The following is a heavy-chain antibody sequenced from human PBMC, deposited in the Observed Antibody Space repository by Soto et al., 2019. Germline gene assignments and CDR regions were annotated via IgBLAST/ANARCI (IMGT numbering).Heavy chain of an antibody. CDR3: ATPGLGTGRYFFHD. CDR1: GFTSSSCA. CDR2: ISASGGST. Sequence: EVQLLDSGGGLVQPGGSLRLSCVASGFTSSSCAMRWVRQAPGKGLEWVSGISASGGSTYYADSVKGRFTISRDNSNNTLSLQMHCLRAGDTVVYYCATPGLGTGRYFFHDWGQGTLVTVSS. D-gene: IGHD2-8*02. J-gene: IGHJ4*02. V-gene: IGHV3-23*01.